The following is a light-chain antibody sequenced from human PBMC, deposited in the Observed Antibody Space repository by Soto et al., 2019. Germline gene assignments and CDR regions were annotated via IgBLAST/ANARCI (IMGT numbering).Light chain of an antibody. CDR2: DVN. CDR3: ISYAGSNNPA. J-gene: IGLJ2*01. Sequence: QSALTQPPSASGSPGQSVAISCSGTSSDVGGYNYVSWYQQHPGKAPKLMIYDVNKRPSAVPDRFSGSKSGNTASLTVSGLQAEDEADYYCISYAGSNNPAFGGGTKLTVL. CDR1: SSDVGGYNY. V-gene: IGLV2-8*01.